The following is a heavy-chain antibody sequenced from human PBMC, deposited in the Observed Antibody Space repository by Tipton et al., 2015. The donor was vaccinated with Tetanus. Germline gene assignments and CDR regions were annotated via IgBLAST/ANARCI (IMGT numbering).Heavy chain of an antibody. CDR1: GGSISSRSHY. V-gene: IGHV4-39*07. Sequence: TLSLTCTVSGGSISSRSHYWGWIRQPPGKGLEWIGSIYYSGSTYYNASVKSRVSMSVDTSKRQFSLSLTSVTAADTAVYYCARVALTGTHFDYWGQGTLVTVSS. CDR3: ARVALTGTHFDY. J-gene: IGHJ4*02. CDR2: IYYSGST. D-gene: IGHD3-9*01.